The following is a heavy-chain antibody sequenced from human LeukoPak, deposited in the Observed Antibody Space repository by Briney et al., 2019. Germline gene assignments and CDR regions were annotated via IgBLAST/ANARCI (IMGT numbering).Heavy chain of an antibody. D-gene: IGHD1-26*01. V-gene: IGHV4-39*01. CDR1: GGSISSSSYY. CDR2: IYYSGST. CDR3: ARRSTGYSLPKFDP. J-gene: IGHJ5*02. Sequence: PSETLSLTCTVSGGSISSSSYYWGWIRQPPWKGLEWIGSIYYSGSTYYNPSLKSRVTISVDTSKNQFSLKLSSVTAADTAVYYCARRSTGYSLPKFDPWGQGTLVTVSS.